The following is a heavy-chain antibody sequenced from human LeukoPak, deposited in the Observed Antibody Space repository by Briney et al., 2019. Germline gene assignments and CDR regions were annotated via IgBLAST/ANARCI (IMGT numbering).Heavy chain of an antibody. CDR2: ISYSGTT. CDR3: AREGSAAGLPDY. D-gene: IGHD6-13*01. V-gene: IGHV4-59*01. Sequence: PSETLSLTCTVSGGSISTDYWSWIRQPPGKGLEWIGYISYSGTTNYNPSLKSRVTTLVDTSKSQFSLKLSSVTAADTAVYYCAREGSAAGLPDYWGQGTLVTVSS. J-gene: IGHJ4*02. CDR1: GGSISTDY.